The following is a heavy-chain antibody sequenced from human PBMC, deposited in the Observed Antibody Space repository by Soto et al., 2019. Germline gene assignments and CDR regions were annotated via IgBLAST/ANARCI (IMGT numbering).Heavy chain of an antibody. CDR3: VRTSLVVAAATREDY. V-gene: IGHV3-21*01. CDR1: GFTFSSYS. D-gene: IGHD2-15*01. J-gene: IGHJ4*02. Sequence: GGSLRLSCAASGFTFSSYSMNWVRQAPGKGLEWVSSISSSSSYIYYADSVKDRFTISRDNAKNTLYLQMNSLRAEDTAVYYCVRTSLVVAAATREDYWGQGTLVTVSS. CDR2: ISSSSSYI.